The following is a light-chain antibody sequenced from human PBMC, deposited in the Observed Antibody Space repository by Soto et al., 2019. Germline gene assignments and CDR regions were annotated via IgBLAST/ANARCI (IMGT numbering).Light chain of an antibody. Sequence: QSALTQPASVSGSPGQSITISCTGTSSDVGGYNYVSWYQQHPGKAPKLMISEVSNRPSGVSNRFSGSKSGNTASLTISGLQAEDEADYYCSSYTSSSTVVFGGGTKLNVL. CDR2: EVS. CDR3: SSYTSSSTVV. V-gene: IGLV2-14*01. CDR1: SSDVGGYNY. J-gene: IGLJ2*01.